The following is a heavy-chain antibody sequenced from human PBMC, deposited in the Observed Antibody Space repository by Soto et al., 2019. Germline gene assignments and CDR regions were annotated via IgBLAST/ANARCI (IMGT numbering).Heavy chain of an antibody. V-gene: IGHV3-30*18. Sequence: QVHLVESGGGVVQPGRSLRLSCAASGFTFRYYGMHWVRQAPGKGLEWVTFMSHDGSKIYYADSVRGRFTISRDNSKNTLYLQMNSLRAGDTAVYYCAKMGYSYDATCDYWGQGTLVTVSS. J-gene: IGHJ4*02. CDR2: MSHDGSKI. D-gene: IGHD5-18*01. CDR3: AKMGYSYDATCDY. CDR1: GFTFRYYG.